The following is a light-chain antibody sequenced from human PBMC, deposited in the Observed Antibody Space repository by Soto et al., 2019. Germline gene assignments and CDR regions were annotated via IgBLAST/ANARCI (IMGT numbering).Light chain of an antibody. CDR3: QQYGSSLPYT. Sequence: ESVLTQAPGTLSLSPGERATLSCMASQSVISSYLAWYQQKPGQAPRLLIYGASSRATGIPDRFSGSGSGTDFTPTISRLEPEDFAVYYCQQYGSSLPYTFGQWTKLEI. CDR1: QSVISSY. J-gene: IGKJ2*01. V-gene: IGKV3-20*01. CDR2: GAS.